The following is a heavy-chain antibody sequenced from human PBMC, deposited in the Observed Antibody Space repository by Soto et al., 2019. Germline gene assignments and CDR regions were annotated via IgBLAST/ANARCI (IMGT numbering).Heavy chain of an antibody. D-gene: IGHD3-22*01. Sequence: PGGSLRLSCAASGFTFTSYGMHWVRQAPGKGLEWVAVIWYDGSNKYYADSVKGRFTISRDNSKNTLNLKMNSLRTEAPAVYYNTRPTYYYDSSGPPAYWGRGTRFTVSS. CDR2: IWYDGSNK. V-gene: IGHV3-33*08. CDR1: GFTFTSYG. CDR3: TRPTYYYDSSGPPAY. J-gene: IGHJ4*02.